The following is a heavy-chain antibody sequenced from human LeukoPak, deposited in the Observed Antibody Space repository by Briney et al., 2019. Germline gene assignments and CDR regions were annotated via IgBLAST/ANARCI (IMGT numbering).Heavy chain of an antibody. D-gene: IGHD3-22*01. CDR1: GGSISSSSYY. Sequence: TSETLSLTCTVSGGSISSSSYYWGWIRQPPGKGLEWIGSIYYSGSTYYNPSLKSRVTISVDTSKNQFSLKLSSVTAADTAVYYCARKHYDSSGYPYFDYWGQGTLVTVSS. J-gene: IGHJ4*02. CDR2: IYYSGST. CDR3: ARKHYDSSGYPYFDY. V-gene: IGHV4-39*07.